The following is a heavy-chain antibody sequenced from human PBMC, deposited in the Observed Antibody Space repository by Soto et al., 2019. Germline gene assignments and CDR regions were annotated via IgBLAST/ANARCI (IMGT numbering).Heavy chain of an antibody. CDR1: GFIFSGSA. CDR3: TRLGIAVAGAVDY. Sequence: EVQLVESGGGLVQPGGSLKLSCAASGFIFSGSAMHWVRQASGKGLEWVGRIRSKANSYATAYAASVKGRFTISRDDSKNTAYLQMNSLKTEDTAVYYCTRLGIAVAGAVDYWGQGTLVTVSS. J-gene: IGHJ4*02. CDR2: IRSKANSYAT. V-gene: IGHV3-73*01. D-gene: IGHD6-19*01.